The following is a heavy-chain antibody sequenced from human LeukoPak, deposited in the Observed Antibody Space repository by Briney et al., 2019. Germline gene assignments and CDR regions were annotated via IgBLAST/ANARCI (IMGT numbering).Heavy chain of an antibody. CDR1: GGSFSGYY. V-gene: IGHV4-34*01. D-gene: IGHD3-10*01. Sequence: SETLSLTCAVYGGSFSGYYWNWIRQPPGKGLEWIGEIIQSGNTYYNPSLKSRVTISLDTFKNQFSLKLISVTAADTAVYYCTRGPRFGYPGYWGQGTLVTVSS. CDR3: TRGPRFGYPGY. CDR2: IIQSGNT. J-gene: IGHJ4*02.